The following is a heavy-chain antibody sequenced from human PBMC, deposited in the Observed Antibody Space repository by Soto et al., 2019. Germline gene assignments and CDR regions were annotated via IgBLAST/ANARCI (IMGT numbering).Heavy chain of an antibody. CDR1: GYTLNYYF. V-gene: IGHV1-3*01. D-gene: IGHD1-1*01. Sequence: QVHLVQSGAEVRKPGASVKVSCKASGYTLNYYFMHWVRQAPGQGLEYMGWINGGNGKTKYSQKFQGRVTITRDTSASTVYMEVSSLRSEDTALYYCARGVMAEPITNWIDPWGQGTLVTVSS. CDR3: ARGVMAEPITNWIDP. J-gene: IGHJ5*02. CDR2: INGGNGKT.